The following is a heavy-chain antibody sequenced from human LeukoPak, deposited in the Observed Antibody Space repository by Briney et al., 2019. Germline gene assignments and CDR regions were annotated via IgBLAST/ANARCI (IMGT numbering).Heavy chain of an antibody. Sequence: PSETLSLTCTVSGGSISSYYWSWMRQPPGKGLEWIGYIYTSGSTNYNPSLKSRVTISVDTSKNQFSLKLSSVTAADTAVYYCATLSAEMATRRWDLFDYWGQGTLVTVSS. CDR2: IYTSGST. D-gene: IGHD5-24*01. V-gene: IGHV4-4*09. CDR3: ATLSAEMATRRWDLFDY. CDR1: GGSISSYY. J-gene: IGHJ4*02.